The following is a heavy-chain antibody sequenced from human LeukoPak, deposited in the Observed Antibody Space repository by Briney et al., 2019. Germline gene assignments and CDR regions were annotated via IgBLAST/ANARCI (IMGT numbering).Heavy chain of an antibody. CDR1: GGTFSSYA. Sequence: ASVKVSCKASGGTFSSYAISWVRQAPGQGLEWMGRIIPILGIANYAQKFQGRVTITADKSTSTAYMELSSLRSEDTAVYYCARDLYDSSGYYYGTYFDYWGQGTLVTVSS. D-gene: IGHD3-22*01. CDR3: ARDLYDSSGYYYGTYFDY. J-gene: IGHJ4*02. CDR2: IIPILGIA. V-gene: IGHV1-69*04.